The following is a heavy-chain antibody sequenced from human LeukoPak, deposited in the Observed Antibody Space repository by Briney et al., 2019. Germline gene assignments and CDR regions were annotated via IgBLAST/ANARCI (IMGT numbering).Heavy chain of an antibody. CDR1: GFTFSNYA. J-gene: IGHJ6*03. V-gene: IGHV3-11*01. CDR3: TRVDIVVVPAASNWEQQLVDYYYYYYMDV. D-gene: IGHD2-2*03. Sequence: GGSLRLSCAASGFTFSNYALSWIRQAPGKGLEWVSYISSSGSTIYYADSVKGRFTISRDNAKNSLYLQMNSLRAEDTAVYYCTRVDIVVVPAASNWEQQLVDYYYYYYMDVWGKGTTVTVSS. CDR2: ISSSGSTI.